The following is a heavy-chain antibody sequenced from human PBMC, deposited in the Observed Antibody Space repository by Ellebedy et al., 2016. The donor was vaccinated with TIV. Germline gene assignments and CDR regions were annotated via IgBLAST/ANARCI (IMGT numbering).Heavy chain of an antibody. Sequence: SETLSLTCTVSGGSISSHYWSWIRQPPGKGLEWIGYIYYSGSTNYNPSLKSRVTISVDTPKNQFSLKLSSVTVADTAVYYCARHYCTTTTSCDRFDPWGQGTLVTVSS. J-gene: IGHJ5*02. CDR2: IYYSGST. CDR3: ARHYCTTTTSCDRFDP. V-gene: IGHV4-59*08. D-gene: IGHD2-2*01. CDR1: GGSISSHY.